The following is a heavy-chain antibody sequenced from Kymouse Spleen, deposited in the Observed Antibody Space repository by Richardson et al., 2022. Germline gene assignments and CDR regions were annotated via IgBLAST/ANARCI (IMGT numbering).Heavy chain of an antibody. CDR3: ASWGSGYYYYGMDV. CDR2: IYYSGST. CDR1: GGSISSSSYY. D-gene: IGHD7-27*02. V-gene: IGHV4-39*01. J-gene: IGHJ6*02. Sequence: QLQLQESGPGLVKPSETLSLTCTVSGGSISSSSYYWGWIRQPPGKGLEWIGSIYYSGSTYYNPSLKSRVTISVDTSKNQFSLKLSSVTAADTAVYYCASWGSGYYYYGMDVWGQGTTVTVSS.